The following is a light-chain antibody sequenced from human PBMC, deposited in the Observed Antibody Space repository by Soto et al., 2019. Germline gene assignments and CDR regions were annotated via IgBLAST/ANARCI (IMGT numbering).Light chain of an antibody. V-gene: IGKV1-17*03. CDR2: AAS. CDR1: QGISKS. J-gene: IGKJ2*01. CDR3: LQHTNYPYT. Sequence: DIQMTQSPSAMSASLGDRVTITCRASQGISKSLAWFQQSPGKVPRRLIYAASTLQSRVPSRFSGSGSGTDVTLTITRLQPEDFATYYCLQHTNYPYTFGQGTKLEIK.